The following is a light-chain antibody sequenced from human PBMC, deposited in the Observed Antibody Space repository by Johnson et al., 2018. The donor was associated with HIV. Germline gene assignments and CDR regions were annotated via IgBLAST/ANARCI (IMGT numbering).Light chain of an antibody. CDR1: SSNIGNNY. V-gene: IGLV1-51*01. Sequence: QSVLTQPPSVSAAPGQKVTISCSGSSSNIGNNYVSWYQQLPGTAPKLLIYDNNKRPSGIPDRFSGSKSGTSATLDITGLQTGDEADYYCGTWDSSLSAGGVFGTVTKVTVL. J-gene: IGLJ1*01. CDR3: GTWDSSLSAGGV. CDR2: DNN.